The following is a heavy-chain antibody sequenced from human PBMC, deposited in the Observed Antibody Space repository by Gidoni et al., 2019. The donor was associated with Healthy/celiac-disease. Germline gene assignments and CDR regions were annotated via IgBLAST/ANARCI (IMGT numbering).Heavy chain of an antibody. V-gene: IGHV1-46*01. Sequence: QVQLVQSGAEVKKPGAPLTVSCKASGYTFTSYHMHWVRQAPGQGLEWMGIINPSGGSTSYAQKFQGRVTMTRDTSTSTVYMELSSLRSEDTAVYYCARDDGRYSSGWYGVDYWGQGTLVTVSS. J-gene: IGHJ4*02. CDR1: GYTFTSYH. D-gene: IGHD6-19*01. CDR2: INPSGGST. CDR3: ARDDGRYSSGWYGVDY.